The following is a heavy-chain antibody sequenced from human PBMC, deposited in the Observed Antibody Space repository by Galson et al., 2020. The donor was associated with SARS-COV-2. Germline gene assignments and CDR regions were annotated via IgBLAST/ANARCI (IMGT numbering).Heavy chain of an antibody. D-gene: IGHD2-8*01. CDR1: GFTFSSYW. Sequence: SCAASGFTFSSYWMHWVRQAPGKGLVWVSRINSDGSSTSYADSVKGRFTISRDNAKNTLYLQMNSLRAEDTAVYYCARVKRDIVLMVYAPQGAFDIWGQGTMVTVSS. CDR2: INSDGSST. J-gene: IGHJ3*02. V-gene: IGHV3-74*01. CDR3: ARVKRDIVLMVYAPQGAFDI.